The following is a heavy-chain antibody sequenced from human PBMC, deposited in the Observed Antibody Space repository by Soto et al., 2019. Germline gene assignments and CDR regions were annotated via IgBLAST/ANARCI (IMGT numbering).Heavy chain of an antibody. CDR1: GFTFSSYA. J-gene: IGHJ4*02. Sequence: QVQLVESGGGVVQPGRSLRLSCAASGFTFSSYAMHWVRQAPGKGLEWVAVISYDGSNKYYADSVKGRFTISRDNSKNTLYLQMNSLRAEDTAVYYCARGIVVVPAATFDYWGQGTLGTVSS. V-gene: IGHV3-30-3*01. D-gene: IGHD2-2*01. CDR2: ISYDGSNK. CDR3: ARGIVVVPAATFDY.